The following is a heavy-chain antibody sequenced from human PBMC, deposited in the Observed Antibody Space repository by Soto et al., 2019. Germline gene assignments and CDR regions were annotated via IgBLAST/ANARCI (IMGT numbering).Heavy chain of an antibody. CDR3: ARNKNPIQLNYLDY. V-gene: IGHV1-2*04. D-gene: IGHD5-18*01. Sequence: GASVKVSCKASGYTFTGYYMHWVRQAPGQGLEWMGWINPNSGGTNYAQKFQGWVTMARDTSISTAYMELSRLRSDDTAVYYCARNKNPIQLNYLDYWGQGTLVTVSS. J-gene: IGHJ4*02. CDR2: INPNSGGT. CDR1: GYTFTGYY.